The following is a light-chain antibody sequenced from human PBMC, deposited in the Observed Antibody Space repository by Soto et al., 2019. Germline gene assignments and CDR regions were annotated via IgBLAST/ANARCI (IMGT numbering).Light chain of an antibody. Sequence: QSALTQPASVSGSPGQSITLSCSGSSSDVGGYNYVSWYQQHPGKAPKLIIYEVSNRPSGVSNRFSGSKSGNTASLTLSGLQADDEADYYCSSSTTTSTLGVFGGGTKVTVL. CDR2: EVS. V-gene: IGLV2-14*01. CDR3: SSSTTTSTLGV. J-gene: IGLJ2*01. CDR1: SSDVGGYNY.